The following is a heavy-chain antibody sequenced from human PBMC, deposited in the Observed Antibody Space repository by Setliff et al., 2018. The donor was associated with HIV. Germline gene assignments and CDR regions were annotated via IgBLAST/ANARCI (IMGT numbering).Heavy chain of an antibody. CDR1: GYLFTDYF. D-gene: IGHD3-16*01. Sequence: ASVKVSCKASGYLFTDYFIHWVRQAPGQGLEWMGWIAPNNGDTRIQYRFQGRVTMTSDTSTSTVYMELTSLTSEDTAMYFCAGVPGGGGNWFDPWGQGTLVTVSS. CDR3: AGVPGGGGNWFDP. CDR2: IAPNNGDT. J-gene: IGHJ5*02. V-gene: IGHV1-2*02.